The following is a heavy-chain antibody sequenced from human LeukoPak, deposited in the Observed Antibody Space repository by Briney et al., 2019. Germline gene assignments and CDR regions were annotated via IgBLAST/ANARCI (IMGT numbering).Heavy chain of an antibody. CDR2: INHSGST. J-gene: IGHJ3*02. CDR3: ASSTRWYPGAFDI. D-gene: IGHD2-2*01. V-gene: IGHV4-34*01. CDR1: GGSFSGYY. Sequence: TASETLSLTCAVYGGSFSGYYWSWIRQPPGKGLEWIGEINHSGSTNYNPSLKSRVTISVGTSKNQFSLKLSSVTAADTAVYYCASSTRWYPGAFDIWGQGTMVTVSS.